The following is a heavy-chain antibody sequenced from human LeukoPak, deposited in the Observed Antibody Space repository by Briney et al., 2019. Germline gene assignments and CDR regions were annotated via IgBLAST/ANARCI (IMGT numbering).Heavy chain of an antibody. Sequence: GGSLRLSCAASGFTVGSNYMSWVRQAPGKGLEWVSVIYSGGSTYYADSVKGRFTISRDNSKNTLYLQMNSLRAEDTAVYYCARDSLSLDYFDYWGQGTLVTVSS. CDR2: IYSGGST. CDR1: GFTVGSNY. J-gene: IGHJ4*02. CDR3: ARDSLSLDYFDY. D-gene: IGHD3-10*01. V-gene: IGHV3-53*01.